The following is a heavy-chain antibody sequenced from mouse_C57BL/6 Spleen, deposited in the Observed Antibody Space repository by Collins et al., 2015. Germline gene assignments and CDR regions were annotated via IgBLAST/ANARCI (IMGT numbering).Heavy chain of an antibody. V-gene: IGHV1-64*01. CDR2: IHPNSGST. Sequence: QVQLQQPGAELVKPGASVKLSCKASGYTFTSYWMHWVKQRPGQGLEWIGMIHPNSGSTNYNEKFKSKATLTVDKSSSTAYMQLSSLTSEDSAVYYCAKGYSNSHYYAMDYWGQGTSVTVSS. CDR1: GYTFTSYW. J-gene: IGHJ4*01. CDR3: AKGYSNSHYYAMDY. D-gene: IGHD2-5*01.